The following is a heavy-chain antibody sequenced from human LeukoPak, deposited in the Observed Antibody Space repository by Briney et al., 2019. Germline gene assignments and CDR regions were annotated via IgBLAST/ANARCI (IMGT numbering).Heavy chain of an antibody. CDR3: ARGGGYYLNY. J-gene: IGHJ4*02. CDR2: ISYDGSNK. D-gene: IGHD3-10*01. Sequence: GRSLRLSCAASGFTFSSYAMHWVRQAPGKGLEWVAVISYDGSNKYYADSVKGRFTISRDNSKNTLYLQMNSLRAEDTAVYYCARGGGYYLNYWGQGTLVTVSS. CDR1: GFTFSSYA. V-gene: IGHV3-30-3*01.